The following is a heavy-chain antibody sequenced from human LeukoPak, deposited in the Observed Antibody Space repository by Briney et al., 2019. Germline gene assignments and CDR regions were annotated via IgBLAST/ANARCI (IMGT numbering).Heavy chain of an antibody. Sequence: SVKVSCKASGGTFISYAISWVRQAPGQGREWRGSIIPILAIAIYAQKFQCRVTITADKSTSTAYMELSSLRSEDTAVYYCARTLWFGESNAFDIWGQGTMVTVSS. CDR2: IIPILAIA. D-gene: IGHD3-10*01. CDR3: ARTLWFGESNAFDI. CDR1: GGTFISYA. V-gene: IGHV1-69*04. J-gene: IGHJ3*02.